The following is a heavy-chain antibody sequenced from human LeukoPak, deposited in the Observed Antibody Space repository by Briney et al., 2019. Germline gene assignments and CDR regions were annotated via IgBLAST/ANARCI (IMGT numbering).Heavy chain of an antibody. CDR2: IKEDGKKI. D-gene: IGHD1-14*01. Sequence: GGSLRLSCAASGFSFSGFWMSWLRQAPGKGLEWVANIKEDGKKIYQVDSLKGRFTISRDNAKNSLFLQMNSLRVEDTAIYYCARGQNWNHDFWGQGTLATVSS. CDR3: ARGQNWNHDF. CDR1: GFSFSGFW. V-gene: IGHV3-7*01. J-gene: IGHJ4*02.